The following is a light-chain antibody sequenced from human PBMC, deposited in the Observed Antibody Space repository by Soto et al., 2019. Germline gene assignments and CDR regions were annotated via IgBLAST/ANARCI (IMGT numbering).Light chain of an antibody. J-gene: IGLJ1*01. CDR2: EVT. Sequence: QSALTQPASVSGSPGQSITISCSGTTSDVGGYEYVSWYQQHPGKAPKPMIYEVTTRPSGVSNRFSGSKSGTTASLTISGLQAEDEADYYCSSYTSSSPYVFGSGTKVTVL. CDR3: SSYTSSSPYV. V-gene: IGLV2-14*01. CDR1: TSDVGGYEY.